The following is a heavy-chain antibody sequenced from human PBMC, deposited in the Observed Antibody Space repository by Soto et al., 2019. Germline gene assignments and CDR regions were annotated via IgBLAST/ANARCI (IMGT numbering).Heavy chain of an antibody. Sequence: QVQLVQSGAEVKKPGASVKVSCKASGYTFTSYGIIWVRQAPGQGLEWMGWINAYNGNTNYAQKLQGRVTMTTDTSPSTGYMELRSLRSDDTDVYYCARVLPPFDPWGQGTLVTVSS. CDR3: ARVLPPFDP. CDR2: INAYNGNT. J-gene: IGHJ5*02. CDR1: GYTFTSYG. V-gene: IGHV1-18*01.